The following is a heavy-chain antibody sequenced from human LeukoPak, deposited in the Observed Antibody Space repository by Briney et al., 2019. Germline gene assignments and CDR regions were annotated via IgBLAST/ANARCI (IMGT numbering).Heavy chain of an antibody. Sequence: PAEPLTLTCTVSGRSISSSSYYWGRIPQPPGKGLEWIGRIYYSGSTYYNPSLKSRVTISVDTSKNQFSLKLSSVTAADTAVYYCARHKVDKYSSSSRYFDYWGQGTLVTVSS. D-gene: IGHD6-6*01. CDR3: ARHKVDKYSSSSRYFDY. CDR2: IYYSGST. CDR1: GRSISSSSYY. V-gene: IGHV4-39*01. J-gene: IGHJ4*02.